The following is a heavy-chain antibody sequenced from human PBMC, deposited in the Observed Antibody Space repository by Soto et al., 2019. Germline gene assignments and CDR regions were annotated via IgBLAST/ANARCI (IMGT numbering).Heavy chain of an antibody. Sequence: SETLSLTCAVYGGSFSGYYWSWIRQPPGKGLEWIGEINHSGSTNYNPSLKSRVTISVDTSKNQFSLKLSSVTAADTAVYYCARGRRHHRTAYMDVWGKGTTVTVSS. V-gene: IGHV4-34*01. CDR3: ARGRRHHRTAYMDV. CDR1: GGSFSGYY. CDR2: INHSGST. D-gene: IGHD1-1*01. J-gene: IGHJ6*03.